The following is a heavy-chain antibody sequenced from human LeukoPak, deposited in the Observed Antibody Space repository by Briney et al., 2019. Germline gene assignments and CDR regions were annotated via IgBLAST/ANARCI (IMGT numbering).Heavy chain of an antibody. CDR2: IYYSGST. V-gene: IGHV4-30-4*08. CDR1: GGSISSGDYY. D-gene: IGHD1-26*01. Sequence: PSQTLSLTCTVSGGSISSGDYYWSWIRQPPGKGLEWIGYIYYSGSTYYNPSLKSRVTISVDTSKNQFSLKLSSVTAADTAVYYCARESGSYYSYRADYGFDYWGQGTLVTVSS. CDR3: ARESGSYYSYRADYGFDY. J-gene: IGHJ4*02.